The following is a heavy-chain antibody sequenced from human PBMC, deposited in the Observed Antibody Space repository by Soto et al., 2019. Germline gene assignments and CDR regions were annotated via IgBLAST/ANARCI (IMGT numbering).Heavy chain of an antibody. CDR2: INHSGST. CDR3: ARSVEDSSSPYYFDY. J-gene: IGHJ4*02. Sequence: PSETLSLTCAVYGGSFSGYYWSWIRQPPGKGLEWIGEINHSGSTNYNPSLKSRVTISVDTSKNQFSLKLSSVTAADTAVYYCARSVEDSSSPYYFDYWGQGTLVTVSS. V-gene: IGHV4-34*01. D-gene: IGHD6-13*01. CDR1: GGSFSGYY.